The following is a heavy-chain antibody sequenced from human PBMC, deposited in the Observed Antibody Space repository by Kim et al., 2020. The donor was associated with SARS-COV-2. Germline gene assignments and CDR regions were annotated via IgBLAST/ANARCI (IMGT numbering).Heavy chain of an antibody. Sequence: GGSLRLSCAASGFTFSSYAMSWVRQAPGKGLEWVAIITGGGGRTYYADSVKGRFTISRDNSKNTLYLQMNSLRAEDTAVYYCAKDRFGVVTNFDYWGQGTLVTVSS. CDR1: GFTFSSYA. CDR3: AKDRFGVVTNFDY. J-gene: IGHJ4*02. D-gene: IGHD3-3*01. V-gene: IGHV3-23*01. CDR2: ITGGGGRT.